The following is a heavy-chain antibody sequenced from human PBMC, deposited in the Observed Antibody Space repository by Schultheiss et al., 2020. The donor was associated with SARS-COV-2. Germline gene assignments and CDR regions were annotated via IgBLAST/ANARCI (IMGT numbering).Heavy chain of an antibody. CDR3: TRDDAAGGIDF. CDR1: GFTFSTYG. D-gene: IGHD6-13*01. Sequence: GGSLRLSCAASGFTFSTYGMHWVRQAPGKGLEWVAVIWYDGSNKYYADSVKGRFTISRDNAKNSLYLQMSSLRSEDTAVYYCTRDDAAGGIDFWGQGTLVTVSS. CDR2: IWYDGSNK. V-gene: IGHV3-33*08. J-gene: IGHJ4*02.